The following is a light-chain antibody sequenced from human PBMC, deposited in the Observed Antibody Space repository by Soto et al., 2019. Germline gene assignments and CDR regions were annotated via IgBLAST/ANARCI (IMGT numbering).Light chain of an antibody. V-gene: IGKV3-11*02. CDR3: QQRSDWPIT. CDR2: DAS. CDR1: QSVSRY. Sequence: EIVLTQSPATLSSFPGDRVTLSCRASQSVSRYLAWYQQKPGQAPRLLIYDASNRAAGFPARFSGSGFGRDFTLTISSLEPEDFAVYYCQQRSDWPITFGQGTRLEIK. J-gene: IGKJ5*01.